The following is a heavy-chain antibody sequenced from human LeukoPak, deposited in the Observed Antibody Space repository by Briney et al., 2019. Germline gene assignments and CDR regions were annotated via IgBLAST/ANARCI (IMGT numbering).Heavy chain of an antibody. J-gene: IGHJ2*01. V-gene: IGHV4-30-2*01. D-gene: IGHD1-14*01. CDR2: IYHSGST. CDR1: GGSISSGGYS. Sequence: SETLSLTCAVSGGSISSGGYSWSWIRQPPGKGLEWIGYIYHSGSTNYNPSLKSRVTISVDTYKNQFSLKLSSVTAADTAVYYCARDIRRYFDLWGRGTLVTVSS. CDR3: ARDIRRYFDL.